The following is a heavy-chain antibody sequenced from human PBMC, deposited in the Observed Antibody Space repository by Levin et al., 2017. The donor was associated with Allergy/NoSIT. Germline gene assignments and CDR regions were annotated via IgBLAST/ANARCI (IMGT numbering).Heavy chain of an antibody. CDR3: VKALGGYDFDY. CDR1: GFSFSHYA. D-gene: IGHD5-12*01. CDR2: ISESGHST. J-gene: IGHJ4*02. V-gene: IGHV3-23*01. Sequence: GESLKISCAASGFSFSHYAMSWVRQAPGKGLEWVSLISESGHSTYYADSVKGRFTFSRDNSKNTLYLQMNSLRAEDTAVYYCVKALGGYDFDYWGQGALVTVSS.